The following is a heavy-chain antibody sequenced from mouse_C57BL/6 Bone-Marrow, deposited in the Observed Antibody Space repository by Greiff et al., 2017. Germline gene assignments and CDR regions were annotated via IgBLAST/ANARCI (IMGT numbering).Heavy chain of an antibody. CDR2: LSNGGGST. V-gene: IGHV5-12*01. CDR1: GFTFSDYY. CDR3: ARRFAY. J-gene: IGHJ3*01. Sequence: EVQGVESGGGLVQPGGSLKLSCAASGFTFSDYYMYWVRQTPEKRLEWVAYLSNGGGSTYYPDTVKGRFTISRDNAKNTLYLQMSRLKSEDTAMYYCARRFAYWGQGTLVTVSA.